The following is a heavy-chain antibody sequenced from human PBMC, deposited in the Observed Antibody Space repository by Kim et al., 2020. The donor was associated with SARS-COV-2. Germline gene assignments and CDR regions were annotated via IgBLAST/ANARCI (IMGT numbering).Heavy chain of an antibody. D-gene: IGHD3-22*01. J-gene: IGHJ5*02. Sequence: ASVKVSCKASGYTFTSYGISWVRQAPGQGLEWMGWISAYNGNTNYAQKLQGRVTMTTDTSTSTAYMELRSLRSDDTAVYYCARVKDPNYYDRGGFDPWGQGTLVTVSS. CDR3: ARVKDPNYYDRGGFDP. CDR1: GYTFTSYG. V-gene: IGHV1-18*01. CDR2: ISAYNGNT.